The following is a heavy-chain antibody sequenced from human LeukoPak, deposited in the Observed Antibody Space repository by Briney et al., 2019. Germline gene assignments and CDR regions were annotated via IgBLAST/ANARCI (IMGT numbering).Heavy chain of an antibody. J-gene: IGHJ4*02. CDR3: AKDLSVRNFRSTYFDY. V-gene: IGHV3-23*01. CDR2: ISGSGGST. Sequence: GGSLRLSCAASEFTFSSYAMSWVRQAPGKGLEWVSAISGSGGSTFYADSVKGRFTISRDNSKNTVYLQMNSLRAEDTAVYYCAKDLSVRNFRSTYFDYWGQGTLVTVSS. CDR1: EFTFSSYA. D-gene: IGHD1-14*01.